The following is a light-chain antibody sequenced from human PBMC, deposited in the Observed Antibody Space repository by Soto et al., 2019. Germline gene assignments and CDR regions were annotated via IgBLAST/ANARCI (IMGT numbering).Light chain of an antibody. CDR3: QQYDSYPVT. J-gene: IGKJ2*01. Sequence: DIQMTQSPSTLSASVGDRVTITCRASQSISNWLAWYQQKPGKAPKFLIFDASNLASGAPSRFSGSGSGTEFTLTIGSLQPDDFATYYCQQYDSYPVTFGQGTKLEIK. CDR2: DAS. V-gene: IGKV1-5*01. CDR1: QSISNW.